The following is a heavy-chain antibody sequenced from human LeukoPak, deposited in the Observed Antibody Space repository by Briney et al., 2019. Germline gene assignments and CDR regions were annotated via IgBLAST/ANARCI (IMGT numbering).Heavy chain of an antibody. CDR2: ISSRGSII. CDR1: GFTFSTYS. D-gene: IGHD4-23*01. Sequence: PGGSLRLSCATSGFTFSTYSMSWVRQAPGKGLEWVSDISSRGSIIYYADSVKGRFTISRDNAKNSLYLQMNSLRVEDTALYYCARDYGGNSWGYWGQGTLVTVSS. V-gene: IGHV3-48*01. CDR3: ARDYGGNSWGY. J-gene: IGHJ4*02.